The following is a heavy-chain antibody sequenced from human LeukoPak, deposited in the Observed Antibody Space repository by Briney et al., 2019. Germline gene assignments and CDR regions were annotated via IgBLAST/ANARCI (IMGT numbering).Heavy chain of an antibody. CDR1: GGSISTSGSY. CDR2: IYYSGST. V-gene: IGHV4-39*01. J-gene: IGHJ5*02. CDR3: ARLEYERVTMVRGVITTLNWFDP. Sequence: SETLSLTCTVSGGSISTSGSYWGWVRQPPGKGLEWIGSIYYSGSTYYNPSLKSRVTISVDTSKNQFSLKLSSVTAADTAVYYCARLEYERVTMVRGVITTLNWFDPWGQGTLVTVSS. D-gene: IGHD3-10*01.